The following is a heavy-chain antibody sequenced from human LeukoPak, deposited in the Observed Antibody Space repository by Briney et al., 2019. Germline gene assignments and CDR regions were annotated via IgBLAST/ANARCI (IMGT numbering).Heavy chain of an antibody. Sequence: ASVKVSCKASGHTFFNNGISWVRQAPGQGLEWMGWISAYNGDTKYAQKLQGRVTMTTDTSTRTAYMELRSLRSDDTAVYFCARAGYYDSSGYYHFDYWGQGTLVTVSS. CDR3: ARAGYYDSSGYYHFDY. J-gene: IGHJ4*02. D-gene: IGHD3-22*01. CDR1: GHTFFNNG. V-gene: IGHV1-18*01. CDR2: ISAYNGDT.